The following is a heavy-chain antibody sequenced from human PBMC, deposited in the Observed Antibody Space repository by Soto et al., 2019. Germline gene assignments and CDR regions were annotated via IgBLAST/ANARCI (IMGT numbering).Heavy chain of an antibody. D-gene: IGHD3-22*01. J-gene: IGHJ4*02. CDR3: ARDIAFGYDSSGPGFDY. CDR1: GGSISSSNW. CDR2: IYHSGST. Sequence: LETLSLTCAVSGGSISSSNWWSWVRQPPGKGLEWIGEIYHSGSTNYNPSLKSRVTISVDKPKNQFSLKLSSVTAADTAVYYCARDIAFGYDSSGPGFDYWGQGTLVTVSS. V-gene: IGHV4-4*02.